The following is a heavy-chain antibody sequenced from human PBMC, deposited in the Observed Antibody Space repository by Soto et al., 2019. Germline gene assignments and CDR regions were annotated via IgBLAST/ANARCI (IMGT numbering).Heavy chain of an antibody. J-gene: IGHJ6*02. Sequence: QVQLVQSGAEVKKPGASVKVSCKASGYTFTSYGISWVRQAPGQGLEWMGWISAYNGNTNYAQKLQGRVTMTTDTSTSTAYMELRSLRSDDTAVYYCARDQVKSGYDLGAILKDYYYYYGMDVWGQGTTVTVSS. D-gene: IGHD5-12*01. CDR1: GYTFTSYG. CDR2: ISAYNGNT. V-gene: IGHV1-18*04. CDR3: ARDQVKSGYDLGAILKDYYYYYGMDV.